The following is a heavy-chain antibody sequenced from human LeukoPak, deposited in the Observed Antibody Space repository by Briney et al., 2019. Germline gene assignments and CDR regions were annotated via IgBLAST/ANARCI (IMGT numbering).Heavy chain of an antibody. V-gene: IGHV3-21*01. CDR3: ARDTLGEGEDANYAVYYFDY. J-gene: IGHJ4*02. CDR1: GFTFSSFT. CDR2: ISSSSSYI. D-gene: IGHD4/OR15-4a*01. Sequence: GGSLRLSCAASGFTFSSFTMNWVRQAPGKGLEWVSSISSSSSYIYSADSVKGRFTISRDNARNSLYLQMNSLRADDTAVYYCARDTLGEGEDANYAVYYFDYWGQGTVVTVSS.